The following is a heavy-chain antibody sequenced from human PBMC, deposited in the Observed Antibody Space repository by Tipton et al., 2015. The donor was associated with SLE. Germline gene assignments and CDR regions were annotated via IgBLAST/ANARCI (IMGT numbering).Heavy chain of an antibody. D-gene: IGHD4-23*01. CDR1: GYTFTGYY. CDR3: ARDDAVAGAFDI. J-gene: IGHJ3*02. CDR2: INPNSGGT. Sequence: QVQLVQSGAEVKKPGSSVKVSCKASGYTFTGYYMHWVRQAPGQGLEWMGRINPNSGGTSYAQKFQGRVTMTRDTSTSTVYMELSSLRSEDTAVYYCARDDAVAGAFDIWGQGTMVTVSS. V-gene: IGHV1-2*06.